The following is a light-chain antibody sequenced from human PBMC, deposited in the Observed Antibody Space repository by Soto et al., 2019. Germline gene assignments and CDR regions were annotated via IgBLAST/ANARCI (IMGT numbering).Light chain of an antibody. J-gene: IGKJ1*01. Sequence: QKNQAPSSPGGSLGGKGTIPCRASQMISTYLNWYQQKPGKAPKLVIYRTSRLQSGVPSRFSGSGSGTDFTLTISSLQPEDFATYYCQQSFNTGTFGQGTKVDIK. CDR3: QQSFNTGT. CDR2: RTS. CDR1: QMISTY. V-gene: IGKV1-39*01.